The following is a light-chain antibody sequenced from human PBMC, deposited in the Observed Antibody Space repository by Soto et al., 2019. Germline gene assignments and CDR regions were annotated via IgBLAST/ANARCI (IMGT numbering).Light chain of an antibody. V-gene: IGLV1-44*01. CDR2: SNN. CDR3: AAWDESLNGVV. J-gene: IGLJ2*01. Sequence: QSVLTQQPSASGTPGQRVTISCSGSSSNIGSNTVNWYQQLPGTAPKLLIYSNNQRPSGVPDRFSGSKSGTSASLAISGLQSEDEADYYCAAWDESLNGVVFGGGTKLTVL. CDR1: SSNIGSNT.